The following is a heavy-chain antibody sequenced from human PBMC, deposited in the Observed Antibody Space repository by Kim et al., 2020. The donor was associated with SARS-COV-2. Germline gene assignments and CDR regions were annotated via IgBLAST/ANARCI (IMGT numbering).Heavy chain of an antibody. V-gene: IGHV3-74*01. CDR3: ARDEAYSFDF. J-gene: IGHJ4*02. CDR2: T. Sequence: TRDADSGKGRFTISRDNAKNTLYLQMNSLRAEDTAVYYCARDEAYSFDFWGQGTLVTVSS. D-gene: IGHD2-21*01.